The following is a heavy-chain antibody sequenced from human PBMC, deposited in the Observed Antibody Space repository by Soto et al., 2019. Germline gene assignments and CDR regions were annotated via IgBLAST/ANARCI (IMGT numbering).Heavy chain of an antibody. J-gene: IGHJ6*02. CDR3: ARDGHGMDV. CDR1: GGSVSTGSYD. V-gene: IGHV4-61*01. CDR2: IFFTGSA. Sequence: SETLSLTCTVSGGSVSTGSYDWSWIRQPPGKGLEWIGKIFFTGSAHYNPSLRNRVTMSVDTSKDQFSLTLTSVTAADTTVYYCARDGHGMDVWGQGTTVTVSS.